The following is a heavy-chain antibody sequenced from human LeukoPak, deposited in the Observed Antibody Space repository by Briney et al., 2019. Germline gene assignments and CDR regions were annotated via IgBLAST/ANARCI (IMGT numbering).Heavy chain of an antibody. V-gene: IGHV3-30-3*01. CDR1: GFTFSSYA. Sequence: GRSLRLSCAASGFTFSSYAMHWVRQAPGKGLEWVAVISYDGSNKYYADSVKGRFTISRDNSKNTLYLQMNSLRAEDTAVYYCACRSGIAVAGTALGAFDIWGQGTMVTVSS. CDR3: ACRSGIAVAGTALGAFDI. D-gene: IGHD6-19*01. J-gene: IGHJ3*02. CDR2: ISYDGSNK.